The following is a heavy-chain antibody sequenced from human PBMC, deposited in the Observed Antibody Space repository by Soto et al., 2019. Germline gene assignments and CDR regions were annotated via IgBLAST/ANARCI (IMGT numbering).Heavy chain of an antibody. J-gene: IGHJ6*02. CDR2: ISPYNGNT. Sequence: GASVKVSCKASGYTFTKYGISWVRQAPGQGLEWMGWISPYNGNTNYEQKFQGRVTMTTETSTSTAYMELRSLRSDDTAVYYCARDASLAAAGSNYYYYYGMDVWGQGTTVTVSS. D-gene: IGHD6-13*01. CDR3: ARDASLAAAGSNYYYYYGMDV. CDR1: GYTFTKYG. V-gene: IGHV1-18*01.